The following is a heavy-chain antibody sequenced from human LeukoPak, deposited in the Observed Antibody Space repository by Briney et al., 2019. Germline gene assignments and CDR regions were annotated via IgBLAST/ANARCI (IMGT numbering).Heavy chain of an antibody. V-gene: IGHV1-46*01. CDR1: GYTFTSYY. J-gene: IGHJ5*02. CDR3: ARYPSGSGGWYNAWFDH. CDR2: INPNDGST. D-gene: IGHD6-19*01. Sequence: ASVKVSCKASGYTFTSYYMHWVRQAPGQGLEWMGMINPNDGSTSYAQKFQGRVTMARDMSTSTVYMELSSLRSEDTAVYYCARYPSGSGGWYNAWFDHWGQGTLVTVSS.